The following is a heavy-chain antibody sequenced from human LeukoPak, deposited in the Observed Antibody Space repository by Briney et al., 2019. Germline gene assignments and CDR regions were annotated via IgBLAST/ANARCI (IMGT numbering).Heavy chain of an antibody. Sequence: ASVKVSCKASGYTFTGYYMHWVRQAPGQGLEWMGWINPNSGGTNYAQKFQGRVTMTRDTSISTAYMELSRLRSDDTAVYYCARVQSSSNGYGFSFDYWGQGTLVTVSS. CDR1: GYTFTGYY. J-gene: IGHJ4*02. CDR3: ARVQSSSNGYGFSFDY. CDR2: INPNSGGT. V-gene: IGHV1-2*02. D-gene: IGHD6-13*01.